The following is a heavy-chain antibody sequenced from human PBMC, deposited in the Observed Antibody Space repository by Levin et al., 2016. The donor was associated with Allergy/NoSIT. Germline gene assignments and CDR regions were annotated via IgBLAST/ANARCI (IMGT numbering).Heavy chain of an antibody. V-gene: IGHV4-59*13. CDR2: IYYSGST. Sequence: PGKGLEWIGYIYYSGSTNYNPSLKSRVTISVDTSKNQFSLKLSSVTAADTAVYYCARGPSTYYDFWSGSLDYWGQGTLVTVSS. CDR3: ARGPSTYYDFWSGSLDY. J-gene: IGHJ4*02. D-gene: IGHD3-3*01.